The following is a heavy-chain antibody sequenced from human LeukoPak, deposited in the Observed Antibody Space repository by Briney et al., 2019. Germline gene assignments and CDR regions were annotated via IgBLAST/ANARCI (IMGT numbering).Heavy chain of an antibody. Sequence: GGSLRLSCAASGFTFSTYSVNWVRQAPGKGLEWGASISSSSRYIYYADSVKGRFTISRDNAKNSLYLQMNSLRAEDTAVYYCAREELSYYDAFDIWGQGTMVTVSS. CDR2: ISSSSRYI. CDR3: AREELSYYDAFDI. V-gene: IGHV3-21*01. D-gene: IGHD3-16*02. J-gene: IGHJ3*02. CDR1: GFTFSTYS.